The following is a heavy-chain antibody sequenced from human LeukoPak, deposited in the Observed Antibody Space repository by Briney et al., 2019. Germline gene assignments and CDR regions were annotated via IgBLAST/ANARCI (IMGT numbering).Heavy chain of an antibody. CDR3: APNPPEGPPSFTSFDY. Sequence: TGGSLRLSCAASGFTFSSYAMSWVRQAPGKGLEWVSAISGSGGSTYYADSVKGRFTISRDNSKNTLYLQMNSLRAEDTAVYYGAPNPPEGPPSFTSFDYWAREPLATAPS. J-gene: IGHJ4*02. CDR1: GFTFSSYA. CDR2: ISGSGGST. V-gene: IGHV3-23*01.